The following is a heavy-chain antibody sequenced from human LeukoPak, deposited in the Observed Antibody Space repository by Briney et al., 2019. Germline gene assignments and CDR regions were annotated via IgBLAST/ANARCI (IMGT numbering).Heavy chain of an antibody. V-gene: IGHV3-53*01. CDR1: GLTFDDYG. Sequence: SGGSLRLSCAASGLTFDDYGMSWVRQAPGKGLEWVSFIYNDDTKDYADSVRGRFTISRDNSKNTLYLQMNSLRAEDTAVYYCATGAHYYGSWGQGTLVTVSS. D-gene: IGHD3-10*01. CDR3: ATGAHYYGS. CDR2: IYNDDTK. J-gene: IGHJ5*02.